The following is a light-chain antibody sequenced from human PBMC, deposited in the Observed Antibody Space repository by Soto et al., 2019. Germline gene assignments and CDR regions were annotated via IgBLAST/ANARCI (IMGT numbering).Light chain of an antibody. J-gene: IGLJ3*02. CDR1: SADIGRYHY. V-gene: IGLV2-14*01. CDR3: TSYTSSGTLV. CDR2: EIH. Sequence: QSVLTQPASVSGSPGQSITISCTGTSADIGRYHYVSWYRQHPGRAPKLIIYEIHNRPSGVSHRFSGSKSGNTASLTISGLLAEDEAAYYCTSYTSSGTLVFGGGTKLTVL.